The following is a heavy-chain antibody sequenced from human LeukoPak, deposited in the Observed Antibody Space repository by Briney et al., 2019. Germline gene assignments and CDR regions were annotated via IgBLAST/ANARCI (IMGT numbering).Heavy chain of an antibody. CDR1: GFTFSSYG. CDR2: ISSRSSYI. D-gene: IGHD3-16*01. Sequence: GGSLRLSCAASGFTFSSYGMSWVRQAPGKGLEWVLSISSRSSYIYYADSVKGRFTTSRDNAKNSLYLQMNSLRAEDTAVYYCARVSRLDYWGQGTLVTVSS. V-gene: IGHV3-21*01. CDR3: ARVSRLDY. J-gene: IGHJ4*02.